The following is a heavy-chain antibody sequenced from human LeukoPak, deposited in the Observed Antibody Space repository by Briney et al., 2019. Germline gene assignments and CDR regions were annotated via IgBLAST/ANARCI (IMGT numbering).Heavy chain of an antibody. CDR1: GFTFGDYA. CDR3: ARDMGAGSSSGYLEGIFDY. V-gene: IGHV3-9*03. J-gene: IGHJ4*02. D-gene: IGHD3-22*01. CDR2: ISWNSGSI. Sequence: GGSLRLSCTASGFTFGDYAMSWFRQAPGKGLEWVSGISWNSGSIGYADSVKGRFTISRDNAKNSLYLQMNSLRAEDMALYYCARDMGAGSSSGYLEGIFDYWGQGTLVTVSS.